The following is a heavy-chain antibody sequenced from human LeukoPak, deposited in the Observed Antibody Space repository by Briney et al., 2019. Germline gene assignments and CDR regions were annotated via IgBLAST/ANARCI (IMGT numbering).Heavy chain of an antibody. CDR1: GGSISSGGYY. D-gene: IGHD1-26*01. CDR2: IYHSGST. Sequence: SQTLSLTCTVSGGSISSGGYYWSWIRQPPGKGLEWIGYIYHSGSTYYNPSLKSRVTISVDRSKNQFSLKLSSVTAADTAVYYCARDSAGAHFDYWGQGTLVTVPS. J-gene: IGHJ4*02. CDR3: ARDSAGAHFDY. V-gene: IGHV4-30-2*01.